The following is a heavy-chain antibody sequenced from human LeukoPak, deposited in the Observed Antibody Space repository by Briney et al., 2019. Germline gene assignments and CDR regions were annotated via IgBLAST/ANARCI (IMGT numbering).Heavy chain of an antibody. J-gene: IGHJ6*03. CDR2: IIPIFGTA. CDR1: GGTFSSYA. V-gene: IGHV1-69*05. D-gene: IGHD3-3*01. Sequence: SVKVSCKASGGTFSSYAISWVRQAPGQGLEWMGGIIPIFGTANYAQKFQGRVTITTDESASTAYMELSSLRSEDTAVYYCARGADFLHYYMDVWGKGTTVTVSS. CDR3: ARGADFLHYYMDV.